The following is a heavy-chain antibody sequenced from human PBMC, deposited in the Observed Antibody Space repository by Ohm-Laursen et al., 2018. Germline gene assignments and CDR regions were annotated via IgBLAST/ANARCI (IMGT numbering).Heavy chain of an antibody. D-gene: IGHD3-22*01. V-gene: IGHV4-59*08. J-gene: IGHJ4*01. CDR1: GGSISSFY. CDR3: ARQSPSRNYYDDSGYYGPFDF. Sequence: SQTLSLTCPVSGGSISSFYWSWIPQPPGKGLEWIGHVYYSGSTNYSPSVKSRVTISEDGSKSQFSLKRSSVTAADTAVYYCARQSPSRNYYDDSGYYGPFDFWGQGTLVTVSS. CDR2: VYYSGST.